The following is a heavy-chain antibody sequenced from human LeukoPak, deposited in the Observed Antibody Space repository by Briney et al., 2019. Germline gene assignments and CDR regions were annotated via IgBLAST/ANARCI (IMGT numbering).Heavy chain of an antibody. V-gene: IGHV4-30-4*08. J-gene: IGHJ3*02. Sequence: SETLSLTCTVSGGSISSYYWSWIRQPPGKGLEWIGYIYYSGSTYYNPSLKSRVTISVDTSKNQFSLKLSSVTAADTAVYYCARDRGGTVVTPAFDIWGQGTMVTVSS. CDR1: GGSISSYY. CDR3: ARDRGGTVVTPAFDI. D-gene: IGHD4-23*01. CDR2: IYYSGST.